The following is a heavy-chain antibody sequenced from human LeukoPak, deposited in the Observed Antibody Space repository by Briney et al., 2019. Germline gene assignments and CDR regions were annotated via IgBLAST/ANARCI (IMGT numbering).Heavy chain of an antibody. CDR2: ISSSSSHT. V-gene: IGHV3-11*05. Sequence: GGSLRLSCAASRFTFSDHYMSWIRQAPGKGLEWVSYISSSSSHTNYADSVKGRFTMSRDNAKSSLYLQMNSLRAEDTAVYHCARASSRGYSYGQDYWGQGTLVTVSS. J-gene: IGHJ4*02. D-gene: IGHD5-18*01. CDR3: ARASSRGYSYGQDY. CDR1: RFTFSDHY.